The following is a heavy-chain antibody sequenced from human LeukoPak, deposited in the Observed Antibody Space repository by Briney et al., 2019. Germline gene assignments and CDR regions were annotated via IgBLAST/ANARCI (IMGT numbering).Heavy chain of an antibody. Sequence: SETLSLTCTVSGGSISSSSYYWGWIRQPPGKGLEWIGSIYYGGSTYYNPSLKSRVTISVDTSKNQFSLKLSSVTAADTAVYYCARDHRRTGFDYWGQGTLVTVSS. D-gene: IGHD1-14*01. CDR2: IYYGGST. J-gene: IGHJ4*02. V-gene: IGHV4-39*07. CDR1: GGSISSSSYY. CDR3: ARDHRRTGFDY.